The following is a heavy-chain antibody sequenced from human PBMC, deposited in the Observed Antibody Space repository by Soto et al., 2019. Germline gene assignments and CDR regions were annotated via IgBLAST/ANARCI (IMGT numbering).Heavy chain of an antibody. J-gene: IGHJ4*02. CDR3: ARGSGYSSPPY. CDR1: GFTFSSYA. Sequence: GGSLRLSCAASGFTFSSYAMHWVRQAPGKGLEYVSAISSNGGSTYYANSVKGRFTISRDNSKNTMYLQMGSLRAEDMAVYYWARGSGYSSPPYWGQGTLVTVSS. V-gene: IGHV3-64*01. CDR2: ISSNGGST. D-gene: IGHD6-13*01.